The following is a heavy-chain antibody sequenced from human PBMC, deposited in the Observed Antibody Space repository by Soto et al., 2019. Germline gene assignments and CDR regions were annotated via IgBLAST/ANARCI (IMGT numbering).Heavy chain of an antibody. CDR2: VHYSDTG. D-gene: IGHD2-8*01. CDR1: GDSITSYY. J-gene: IGHJ4*02. Sequence: QVQLRESGPGVVQPSETLSLTCTVSGDSITSYYWSWIRQPPGRGLEWIGYVHYSDTGDYNPSLKSRLTISMDTSKYQLSLRLTSVTAADTAVYFCARHKTYGVGLFAPYYFDSWGQGTLVTVSS. V-gene: IGHV4-59*08. CDR3: ARHKTYGVGLFAPYYFDS.